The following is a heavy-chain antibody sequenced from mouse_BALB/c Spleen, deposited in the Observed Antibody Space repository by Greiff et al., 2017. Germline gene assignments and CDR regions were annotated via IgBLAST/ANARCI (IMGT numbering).Heavy chain of an antibody. CDR2: ISSGSSTI. Sequence: EVKLMESGGGLVQPGGSRKLSCAASGFTFSSFGMHWVRQAPEKGLEWVAYISSGSSTIYYADTVKGRFTISRDNPKNTLFLQMTSLRSEDTAMYYCARDRYSYAMDYWGQGTSVTVSS. D-gene: IGHD2-14*01. J-gene: IGHJ4*01. V-gene: IGHV5-17*02. CDR1: GFTFSSFG. CDR3: ARDRYSYAMDY.